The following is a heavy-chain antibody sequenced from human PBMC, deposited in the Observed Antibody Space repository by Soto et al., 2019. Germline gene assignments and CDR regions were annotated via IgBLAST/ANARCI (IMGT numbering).Heavy chain of an antibody. CDR2: ISGSGGST. CDR3: AKDGVGFRNWFDP. J-gene: IGHJ5*02. D-gene: IGHD3-10*01. CDR1: GFTFSSYA. Sequence: EVQLLESGGGLVQPGGSLRLSCAASGFTFSSYAMSWVRQAPGKGLEWVSAISGSGGSTYYADSVKGRFTISRDKSKNTLYLQKNSLRAEDTAVYYCAKDGVGFRNWFDPWGQGTLVTVSS. V-gene: IGHV3-23*01.